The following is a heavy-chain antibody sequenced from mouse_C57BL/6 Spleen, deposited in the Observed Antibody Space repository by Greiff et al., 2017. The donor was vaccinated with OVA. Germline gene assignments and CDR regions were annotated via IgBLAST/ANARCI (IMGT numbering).Heavy chain of an antibody. D-gene: IGHD2-4*01. J-gene: IGHJ3*01. Sequence: VQLQQSGAELVRPGASVTLSCKASGYTFTDYEMHWVKQTPVHGLEWIGAIDPATGGTAYNQKFKGKAILTADKSSSTAYMELRSLTSEDSAVYYCTRQYDYDGAWFAYWGQGTLVTVSA. CDR2: IDPATGGT. V-gene: IGHV1-15*01. CDR3: TRQYDYDGAWFAY. CDR1: GYTFTDYE.